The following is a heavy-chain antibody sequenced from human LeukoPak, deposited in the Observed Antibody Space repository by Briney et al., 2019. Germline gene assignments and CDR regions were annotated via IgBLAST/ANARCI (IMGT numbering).Heavy chain of an antibody. CDR3: ARGGIHTFRLYYMDV. D-gene: IGHD2/OR15-2a*01. Sequence: PSQTLSLTCTVSGGSISSGGYYWSWIRQPPGKGLEWIGYIYHSGSTYYNPSLKSRVTISVDRSKNQFSLKLSSVTAAATAVYYCARGGIHTFRLYYMDVWGKGTTVTVSS. CDR1: GGSISSGGYY. V-gene: IGHV4-30-2*01. CDR2: IYHSGST. J-gene: IGHJ6*03.